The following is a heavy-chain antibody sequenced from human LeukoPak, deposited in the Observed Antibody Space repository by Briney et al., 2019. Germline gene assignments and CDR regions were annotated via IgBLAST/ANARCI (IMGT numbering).Heavy chain of an antibody. CDR1: GFTFSYYA. D-gene: IGHD2-15*01. J-gene: IGHJ3*02. V-gene: IGHV3-30-3*01. Sequence: GGSLRLSCAASGFTFSYYAIHWVRQAPGKGLEWVTVITYDGSNEFYADSVKGRFTISRDNSRNTLYLQMNSLRAEDTAVYYCARGFLQGYCSSGSCFDAFVIWGQGTMVTVSS. CDR2: ITYDGSNE. CDR3: ARGFLQGYCSSGSCFDAFVI.